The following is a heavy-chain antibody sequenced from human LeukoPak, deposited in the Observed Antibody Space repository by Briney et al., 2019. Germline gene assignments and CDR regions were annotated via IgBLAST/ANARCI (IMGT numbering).Heavy chain of an antibody. CDR1: GGSISTYY. D-gene: IGHD6-19*01. CDR2: IHTSGST. Sequence: SETLSLTCSVSGGSISTYYWSWIRQPAGKGLEWIAQIHTSGSTNFNPSLKSRVSISMDTPNNQFSLMISSVTAADTSIYYCAGRGLSTGWTFDYWGHGTLVTVSS. J-gene: IGHJ4*01. CDR3: AGRGLSTGWTFDY. V-gene: IGHV4-4*07.